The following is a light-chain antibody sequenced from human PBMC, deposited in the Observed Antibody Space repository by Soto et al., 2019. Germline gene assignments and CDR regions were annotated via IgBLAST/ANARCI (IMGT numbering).Light chain of an antibody. CDR1: QSVSSY. CDR3: QQRSNWPSIT. CDR2: DAS. V-gene: IGKV3-11*01. Sequence: EIVMTQSPAILSVSPGERATLSCRASQSVSSYLAWYQQKPGQAPRLLMYDASTRATGIPARFSGSGSGTDFTLTISSPEPEDSAVYYCQQRSNWPSITFGQGTRLEIK. J-gene: IGKJ5*01.